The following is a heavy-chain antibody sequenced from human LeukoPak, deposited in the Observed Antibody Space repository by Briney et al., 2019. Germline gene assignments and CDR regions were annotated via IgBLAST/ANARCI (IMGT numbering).Heavy chain of an antibody. CDR2: IYYSGST. D-gene: IGHD5-18*01. CDR3: AGYKVTAMAKGPFDY. Sequence: SETLSLTCTVSGGSISSYYWSWIRQPPGKGLEWIGYIYYSGSTSCNPSLKSRVTISVDTSKNQFSLKLSSVTAADTAVYYCAGYKVTAMAKGPFDYWGQGTLVTVSS. J-gene: IGHJ4*02. V-gene: IGHV4-59*01. CDR1: GGSISSYY.